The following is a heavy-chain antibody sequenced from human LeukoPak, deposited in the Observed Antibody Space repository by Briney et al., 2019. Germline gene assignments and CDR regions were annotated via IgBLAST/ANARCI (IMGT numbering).Heavy chain of an antibody. J-gene: IGHJ4*02. CDR2: ITGDCKYI. CDR1: GFIFKTYT. V-gene: IGHV3-21*01. CDR3: AYVLDY. D-gene: IGHD3-10*02. Sequence: PGGSLRLSCAASGFIFKTYTMTWVRQAPGKGLEWVSSITGDCKYITYADSVKGRFTISRDNAKNSLYLQMNSLRAEDTAVYYCAYVLDYWGQGALVTVSS.